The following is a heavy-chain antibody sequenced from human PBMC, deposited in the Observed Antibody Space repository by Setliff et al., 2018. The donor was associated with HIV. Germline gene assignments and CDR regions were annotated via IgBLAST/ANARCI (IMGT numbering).Heavy chain of an antibody. Sequence: SVKVSCKTSGGTFINFIVSWVRQAPGQGLEWVGGIAPEPGTAKYAQTLQGRVTITTDESATTAYLEVGSLRSDDTAVYYCATDLGSHALDPWGQGTLVTVSS. CDR1: GGTFINFI. D-gene: IGHD6-13*01. J-gene: IGHJ5*02. V-gene: IGHV1-69*16. CDR3: ATDLGSHALDP. CDR2: IAPEPGTA.